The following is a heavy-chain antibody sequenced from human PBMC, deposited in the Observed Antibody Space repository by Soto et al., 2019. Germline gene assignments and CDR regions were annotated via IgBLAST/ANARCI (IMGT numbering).Heavy chain of an antibody. CDR1: GFTFSSYA. D-gene: IGHD3-16*02. V-gene: IGHV3-23*01. CDR2: ISNNGDTA. Sequence: EVQLLESGGGLVQPGGSLTLSCATSGFTFSSYAMVWVRQAAEKGLEWVASISNNGDTAYYADSVKGRFTISRVNSENTLYLQMNGVRADDTALYFCAKSRVFIGAIVTLLDSWGQGTQVTVSS. J-gene: IGHJ4*02. CDR3: AKSRVFIGAIVTLLDS.